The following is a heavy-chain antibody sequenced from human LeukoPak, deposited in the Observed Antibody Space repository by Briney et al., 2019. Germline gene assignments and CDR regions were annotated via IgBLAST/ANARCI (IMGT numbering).Heavy chain of an antibody. CDR2: IFPIFGTA. CDR1: GGTFSSYA. V-gene: IGHV1-69*01. CDR3: ARGEWSYGSGVLYGVMDV. Sequence: SVKVSCKASGGTFSSYAISWVRPAPGPGLEWMGGIFPIFGTANYAQKFQARVTITADESTSTAYMELSSLRSEDTAVYYCARGEWSYGSGVLYGVMDVWGKGTTVTVSS. J-gene: IGHJ6*04. D-gene: IGHD3-10*01.